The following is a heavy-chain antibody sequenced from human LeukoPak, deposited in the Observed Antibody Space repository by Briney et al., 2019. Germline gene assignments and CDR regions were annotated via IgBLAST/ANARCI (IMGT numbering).Heavy chain of an antibody. J-gene: IGHJ4*02. CDR2: IAYDGSNM. D-gene: IGHD2-2*01. CDR3: ARDTGGVPAAQYYFDC. V-gene: IGHV3-30-3*01. Sequence: PGRSLRLSCAASGFIFSSNALHWVRQAPGKGLEWVAVIAYDGSNMYYADSVKGRFSISRDNSKNTLYLQMSSLRAEDTAVYYCARDTGGVPAAQYYFDCWGQRTLVTVSS. CDR1: GFIFSSNA.